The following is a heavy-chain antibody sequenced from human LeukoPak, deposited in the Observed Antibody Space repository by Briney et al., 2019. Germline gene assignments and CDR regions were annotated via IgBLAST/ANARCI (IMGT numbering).Heavy chain of an antibody. CDR1: GFTFDDYG. Sequence: PGRSLRLSCTASGFTFDDYGMNWVRQAPGKGLEWVSGINWNGGSTAYADSVKGRFTISRDNAKNSLYLQMNSLRAEDTALYYCARPYYYDSSGYAHAPGYWGQGTLVTVSS. CDR2: INWNGGST. D-gene: IGHD3-22*01. V-gene: IGHV3-20*04. CDR3: ARPYYYDSSGYAHAPGY. J-gene: IGHJ4*02.